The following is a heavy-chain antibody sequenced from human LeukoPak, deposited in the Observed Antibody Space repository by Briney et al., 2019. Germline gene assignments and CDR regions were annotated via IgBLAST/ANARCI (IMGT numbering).Heavy chain of an antibody. V-gene: IGHV4-31*03. J-gene: IGHJ4*02. CDR1: GGSISSGGYY. Sequence: SETLSLTCTVSGGSISSGGYYWSWIRQHPGKGLEWIGYIYYSGGTYYNPSLKSRVTISVDTSKNQFSLKLSSVTAADTAVYYCARDGGSGGGYFDYWGQGTLVTVSS. CDR2: IYYSGGT. CDR3: ARDGGSGGGYFDY. D-gene: IGHD3-10*01.